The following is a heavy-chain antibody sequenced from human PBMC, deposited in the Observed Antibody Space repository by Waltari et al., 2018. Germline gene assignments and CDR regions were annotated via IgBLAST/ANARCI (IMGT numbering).Heavy chain of an antibody. J-gene: IGHJ4*02. V-gene: IGHV4-4*07. CDR3: ARETGTGYYPNYFDY. CDR2: IATSGGA. CDR1: GGSVTSYF. Sequence: VQLQESGPGLVKPSETLSLTCTVSGGSVTSYFWSGVRQPAGKGLEWVGRIATSGGAESSPSLERRVTMSVDRSENQVSLNLHSVTAADTAIYYCARETGTGYYPNYFDYWGQGTPVTVSS. D-gene: IGHD1-26*01.